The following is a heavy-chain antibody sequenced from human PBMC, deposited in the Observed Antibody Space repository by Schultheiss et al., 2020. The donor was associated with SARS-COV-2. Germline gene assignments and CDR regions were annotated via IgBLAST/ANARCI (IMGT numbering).Heavy chain of an antibody. D-gene: IGHD3-22*01. Sequence: SGPTLVKPTQTLTLTCTFSGFSLSNARMGVSWIRQPPGKALEWLALIDWDDDKYYSTSLKTRLTISKDTSKNQVVLTMTNMDPVDTATYYCARMMQYYYDSSGYFNWGQGTLVTVSS. J-gene: IGHJ4*02. CDR2: IDWDDDK. CDR3: ARMMQYYYDSSGYFN. V-gene: IGHV2-70*01. CDR1: GFSLSNARMG.